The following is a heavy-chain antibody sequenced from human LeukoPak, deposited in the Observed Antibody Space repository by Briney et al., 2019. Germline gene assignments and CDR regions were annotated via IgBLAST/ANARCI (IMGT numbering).Heavy chain of an antibody. D-gene: IGHD6-13*01. J-gene: IGHJ4*02. Sequence: SETLSLTCTVSGGSISSYYWGWIRQPPGKGLEWIGSIYYSGSTYYNPSLTSRVTISVDTSKNQFSLKLSSVTAADTAVYYCARDWAAAGNFDYWGQGTLVTVSS. CDR3: ARDWAAAGNFDY. V-gene: IGHV4-39*07. CDR2: IYYSGST. CDR1: GGSISSYY.